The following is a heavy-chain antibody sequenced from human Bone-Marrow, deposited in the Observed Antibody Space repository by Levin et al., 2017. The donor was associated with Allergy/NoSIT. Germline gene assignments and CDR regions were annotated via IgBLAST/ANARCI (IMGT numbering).Heavy chain of an antibody. CDR3: AREKLKWFGEKSSSDINNFDP. CDR1: GYSFTSYD. CDR2: MNPNSGNT. Sequence: ASVKVSCKASGYSFTSYDIVWVRQATGKGLEWLGWMNPNSGNTGTAQKFLGRVTMTREISISTAYMELSSLRSEDTAVYYCAREKLKWFGEKSSSDINNFDPCGQGTLVTVSS. D-gene: IGHD3-10*01. V-gene: IGHV1-8*01. J-gene: IGHJ5*02.